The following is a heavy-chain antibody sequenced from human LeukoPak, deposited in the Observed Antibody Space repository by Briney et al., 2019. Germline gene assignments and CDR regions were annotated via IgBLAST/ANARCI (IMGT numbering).Heavy chain of an antibody. Sequence: PGGSLRLSCAASGFTFSSYAMHWVRQAPGKGLEWVAVISYDGSNKYYADSVKGRFTISRDNSKNTLYLQMNSLRAEDTAVYYCARDDSSGLTTSHNWFDPWGQGTLVTVSS. CDR2: ISYDGSNK. CDR1: GFTFSSYA. CDR3: ARDDSSGLTTSHNWFDP. D-gene: IGHD3-22*01. V-gene: IGHV3-30-3*01. J-gene: IGHJ5*02.